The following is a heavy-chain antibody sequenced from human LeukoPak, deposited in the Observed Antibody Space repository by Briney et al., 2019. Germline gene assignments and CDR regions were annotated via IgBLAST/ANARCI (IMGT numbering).Heavy chain of an antibody. J-gene: IGHJ4*02. CDR3: ARVLAYYDFWSGCYSV. CDR1: GGTFSSYA. Sequence: GASVKVSCKASGGTFSSYAISWVRQAPGQGLEWMGGIIPIFGTANYAQKFQGRVTITADESTSTAYMELSSLRSEDTAVYYSARVLAYYDFWSGCYSVWGQGTLVTVSS. V-gene: IGHV1-69*13. D-gene: IGHD3-3*01. CDR2: IIPIFGTA.